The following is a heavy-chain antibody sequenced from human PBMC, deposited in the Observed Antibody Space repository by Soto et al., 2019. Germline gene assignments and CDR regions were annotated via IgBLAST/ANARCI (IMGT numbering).Heavy chain of an antibody. V-gene: IGHV4-59*01. D-gene: IGHD2-15*01. CDR3: ARVVVVVAATPLFDP. CDR2: IYYSGST. J-gene: IGHJ5*02. CDR1: GGSISSYY. Sequence: SETLSLTCTVSGGSISSYYWSWIRQPPGKGLEWIGYIYYSGSTNYNPSLKSRVTISVDTSKNQFSLKLSSVTAADTAVYYCARVVVVVAATPLFDPWGQGTLVTVSS.